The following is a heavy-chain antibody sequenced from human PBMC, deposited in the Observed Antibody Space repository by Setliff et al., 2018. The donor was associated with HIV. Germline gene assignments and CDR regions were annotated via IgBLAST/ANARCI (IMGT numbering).Heavy chain of an antibody. CDR2: ISRNSEEI. V-gene: IGHV3-21*01. CDR3: ARVYDSSGYSLSIPGY. Sequence: PGGSLRLSCGASGFTFSSYSMNWVRQAPGKGLEWVSSISRNSEEISYADSAKGRFTISRDNAKYSLYLQMDNMRVDDTAVYYCARVYDSSGYSLSIPGYWGQGTLVTVSS. CDR1: GFTFSSYS. J-gene: IGHJ4*01. D-gene: IGHD3-22*01.